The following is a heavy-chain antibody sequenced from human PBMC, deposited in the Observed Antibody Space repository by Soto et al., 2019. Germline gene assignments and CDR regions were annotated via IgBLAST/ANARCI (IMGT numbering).Heavy chain of an antibody. J-gene: IGHJ5*02. V-gene: IGHV4-39*01. CDR2: IYYSGTT. CDR1: GDSITSNSYF. CDR3: AGYGSTTFDA. D-gene: IGHD3-10*01. Sequence: PSETLSLTCTVSGDSITSNSYFWAWIRQPPGKGLEWIGSIYYSGTTYYNPSLKSRVTISVDTSKNQFSLKLSSVTAADTAVEFCAGYGSTTFDAWGQGTLDTFSS.